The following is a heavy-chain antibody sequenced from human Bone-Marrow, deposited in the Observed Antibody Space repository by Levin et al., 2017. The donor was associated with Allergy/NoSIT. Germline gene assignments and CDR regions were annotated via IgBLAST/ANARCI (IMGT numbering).Heavy chain of an antibody. CDR2: IVVGSGNT. V-gene: IGHV1-58*01. Sequence: SVKVSCKASGFTFTSSAVQWVRQARGQRLEWIGWIVVGSGNTNYAQKFQERVTITRDMSTSTAYMELSSLRSEDTAVYYCAADTGRFYYDSSGYDFDYWGQGTLVTVSS. J-gene: IGHJ4*02. D-gene: IGHD3-22*01. CDR3: AADTGRFYYDSSGYDFDY. CDR1: GFTFTSSA.